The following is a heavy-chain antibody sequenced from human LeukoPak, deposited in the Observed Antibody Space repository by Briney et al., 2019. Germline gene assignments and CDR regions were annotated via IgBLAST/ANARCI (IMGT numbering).Heavy chain of an antibody. CDR2: ISSSSSTI. V-gene: IGHV3-48*02. CDR3: ARDGYEYYYDSSGYYPFDY. D-gene: IGHD3-22*01. J-gene: IGHJ4*02. CDR1: GFTFSSYS. Sequence: GSLRLSCAASGFTFSSYSMNWVRQAPGTGLEWVSYISSSSSTIYYADSVKGRFTISRDNAKNSLYLQMNSLRDEDTAVYYCARDGYEYYYDSSGYYPFDYWGQGTLVTVSS.